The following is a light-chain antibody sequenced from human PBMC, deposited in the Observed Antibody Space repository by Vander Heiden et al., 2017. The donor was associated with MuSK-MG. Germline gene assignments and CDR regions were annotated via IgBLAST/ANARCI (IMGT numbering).Light chain of an antibody. CDR3: SSYTSSHKGV. J-gene: IGLJ2*01. V-gene: IGLV2-14*03. CDR1: TSDVGGYNY. Sequence: QSALTQPASVSGSPGQSITISCTGTTSDVGGYNYGSWYQQHPGKAPKLIIYDVSNRPVGVANRFSGSKSGNTASLTISGLQAEDEADYYCSSYTSSHKGVFGGGTKLTVL. CDR2: DVS.